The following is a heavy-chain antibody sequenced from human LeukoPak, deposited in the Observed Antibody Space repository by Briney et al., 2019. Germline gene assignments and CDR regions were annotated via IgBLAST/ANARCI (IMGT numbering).Heavy chain of an antibody. J-gene: IGHJ4*02. Sequence: PSETLSLTCAVYGGSFSGYYWSWIRQPPGKGLEWIGEINHSGSTNYNPSLKSRVTISVDTSKNQFSLKLSSVTAADTAVYYCAMVRGVFDYWGQGTLVTVSS. V-gene: IGHV4-34*01. CDR3: AMVRGVFDY. CDR1: GGSFSGYY. D-gene: IGHD3-10*01. CDR2: INHSGST.